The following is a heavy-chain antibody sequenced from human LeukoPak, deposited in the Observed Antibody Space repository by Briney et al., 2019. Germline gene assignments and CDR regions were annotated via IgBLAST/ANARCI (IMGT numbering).Heavy chain of an antibody. CDR1: GFTFSSYA. CDR2: ISYDGSNK. Sequence: PGRSLRLSCAASGFTFSSYAMHWVRQAPGKGLEWVAVISYDGSNKYYADSVKGRFTISRDSSKNTLYLQMNSLRAEDTAVYYCARDLRYCSSTSCYHRPGYWGQGTLVTVSS. D-gene: IGHD2-2*01. V-gene: IGHV3-30-3*01. J-gene: IGHJ4*02. CDR3: ARDLRYCSSTSCYHRPGY.